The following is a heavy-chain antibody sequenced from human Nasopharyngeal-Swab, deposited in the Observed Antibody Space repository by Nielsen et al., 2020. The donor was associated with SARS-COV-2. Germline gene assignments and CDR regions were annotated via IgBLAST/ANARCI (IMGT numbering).Heavy chain of an antibody. Sequence: SCAISGASVSSTSTGWNWIGQSPSRGLEWLGRTYYGSKRYTDYAVSVKSRITINADTSKNQFSLQLNSVNPEDTAVYYCARGYLKSGMDVWGQGTTVTVSS. CDR3: ARGYLKSGMDV. CDR1: GASVSSTSTG. J-gene: IGHJ6*02. D-gene: IGHD1-1*01. CDR2: TYYGSKRYT. V-gene: IGHV6-1*01.